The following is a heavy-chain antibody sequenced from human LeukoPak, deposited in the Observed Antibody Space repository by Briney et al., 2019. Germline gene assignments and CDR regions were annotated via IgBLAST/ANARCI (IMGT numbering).Heavy chain of an antibody. D-gene: IGHD3-22*01. Sequence: GGSLRLSCAASGFTFSSYGMHWVRQAPGKGLEWVAFIRYDGSNKYYADSVKGRFTISRDNSKNTLYLQMNSLRAEDTAVYYCAKDIPYYYDSSGYPYWGQGTLVTVSS. CDR2: IRYDGSNK. CDR3: AKDIPYYYDSSGYPY. J-gene: IGHJ4*02. CDR1: GFTFSSYG. V-gene: IGHV3-30*02.